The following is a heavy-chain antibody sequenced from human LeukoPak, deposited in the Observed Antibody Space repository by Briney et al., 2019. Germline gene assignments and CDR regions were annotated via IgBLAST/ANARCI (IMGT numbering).Heavy chain of an antibody. J-gene: IGHJ3*02. Sequence: SETLCLTCTVSGGSISSYYWSWIRQPPGKGLEWIGYIYYSGSTNYNPSLKSRVTISVDTSKNQFSLKLSSVTAADTAVYYCASSVEDAFDIWGQGTMVTVSS. V-gene: IGHV4-59*08. CDR3: ASSVEDAFDI. CDR1: GGSISSYY. D-gene: IGHD5/OR15-5a*01. CDR2: IYYSGST.